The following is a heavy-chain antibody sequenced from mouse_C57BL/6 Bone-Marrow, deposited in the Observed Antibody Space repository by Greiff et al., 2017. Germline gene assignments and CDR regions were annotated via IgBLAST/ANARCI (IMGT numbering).Heavy chain of an antibody. V-gene: IGHV5-4*01. J-gene: IGHJ1*03. Sequence: EVQLVESGGGLVKPGGSLKLSCAASGFTFSSYAMSWVRQTPEKRLEWVATISDGGSYTYYPDNVKGRFTISRDNAKNNLYLQMSHLKSEDTAMYYCARVTTVVATRTSWYFDVWGTGTTVTVSS. D-gene: IGHD1-1*01. CDR3: ARVTTVVATRTSWYFDV. CDR2: ISDGGSYT. CDR1: GFTFSSYA.